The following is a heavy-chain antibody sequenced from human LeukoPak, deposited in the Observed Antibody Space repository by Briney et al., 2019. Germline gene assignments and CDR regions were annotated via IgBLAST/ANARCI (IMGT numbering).Heavy chain of an antibody. D-gene: IGHD1-1*01. J-gene: IGHJ4*02. CDR1: GFTFSSYS. V-gene: IGHV3-21*04. CDR2: ISSSSSYI. Sequence: GGSLRLSCAASGFTFSSYSMNWVRQAPGKGLEWVSYISSSSSYIYYADSVKGRFTISRDNAKNSVYLQMNSLRAEDTAVYYCAKGGENWSPDYWGQGTLVTVSS. CDR3: AKGGENWSPDY.